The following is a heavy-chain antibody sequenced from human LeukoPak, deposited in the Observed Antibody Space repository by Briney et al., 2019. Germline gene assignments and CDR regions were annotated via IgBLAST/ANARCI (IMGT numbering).Heavy chain of an antibody. D-gene: IGHD2-8*01. CDR2: ISYDGSNK. CDR3: ARYCTNDVCSVDYFDY. Sequence: GGSLRLSCAASGFTFSSYAMHWVRQAPGKGLEWVAVISYDGSNKYYADSVKGRFTISRDNSKNTLYLQMNSLRAEDTAVYYCARYCTNDVCSVDYFDYWGQGTLVTVSS. V-gene: IGHV3-30-3*01. CDR1: GFTFSSYA. J-gene: IGHJ4*02.